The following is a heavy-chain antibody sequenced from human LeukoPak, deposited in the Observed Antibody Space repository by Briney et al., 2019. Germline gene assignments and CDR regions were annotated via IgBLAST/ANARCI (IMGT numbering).Heavy chain of an antibody. CDR2: ISHDGSNK. D-gene: IGHD1-7*01. V-gene: IGHV3-30*01. Sequence: GRSLRLSCAASRFTFSSYAMHWVRQAPGKGLEWVAVISHDGSNKYYADSVKGRFTISRDNSKNTLYLQMNSLRAEDTAVYYCARGLTGTTPGLDYWGQGTLVTVSS. CDR1: RFTFSSYA. J-gene: IGHJ4*02. CDR3: ARGLTGTTPGLDY.